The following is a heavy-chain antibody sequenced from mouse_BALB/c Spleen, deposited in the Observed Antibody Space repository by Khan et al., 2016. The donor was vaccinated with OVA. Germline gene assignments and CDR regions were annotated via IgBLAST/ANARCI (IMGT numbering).Heavy chain of an antibody. V-gene: IGHV1-26*01. J-gene: IGHJ3*01. CDR2: VNPNTGGT. CDR3: ASGYDFFAY. Sequence: VQLKQSGPDLVKPGASVKISCKASGYSFTLYYMSWVKQSHGKSLEWIGRVNPNTGGTDYNQEFKGKAILTVDKSSNTAYMELRSLTSEDSGVYYCASGYDFFAYWGQGTLVTVSA. CDR1: GYSFTLYY. D-gene: IGHD2-14*01.